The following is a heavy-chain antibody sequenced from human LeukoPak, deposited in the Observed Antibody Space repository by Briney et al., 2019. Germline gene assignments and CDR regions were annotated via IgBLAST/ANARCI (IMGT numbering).Heavy chain of an antibody. CDR2: IKPDGSEK. CDR1: GFTFSSSW. CDR3: ARYGLTEALDF. D-gene: IGHD2-21*02. V-gene: IGHV3-7*01. J-gene: IGHJ4*01. Sequence: GGSLRLSCAASGFTFSSSWMSWVRQAPGKGLEWVANIKPDGSEKFHVDSVKGRFTISRDNSKSSLSLQMNSLRAEDRAVYYGARYGLTEALDFWGQEHWSPSPQ.